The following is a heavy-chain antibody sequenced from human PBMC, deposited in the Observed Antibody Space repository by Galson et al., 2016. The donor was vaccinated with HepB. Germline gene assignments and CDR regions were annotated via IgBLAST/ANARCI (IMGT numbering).Heavy chain of an antibody. CDR1: GFTFSNYA. CDR3: AKLIRTGSSGSDS. V-gene: IGHV3-23*01. Sequence: SLRLSCAASGFTFSNYAMSWVRQAPGKGLAWVSTIGGSGGNVYIGDSVKGRFTISRDNSKNTLWLQMDSLRAEDTAVYFCAKLIRTGSSGSDSWGQGTLVTVSS. D-gene: IGHD5-12*01. CDR2: IGGSGGNV. J-gene: IGHJ4*02.